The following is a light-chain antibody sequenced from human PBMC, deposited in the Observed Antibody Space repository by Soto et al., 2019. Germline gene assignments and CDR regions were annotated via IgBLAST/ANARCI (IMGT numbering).Light chain of an antibody. J-gene: IGKJ1*01. V-gene: IGKV1-5*03. CDR3: QQYNSYSPT. CDR2: KAS. CDR1: QSISTW. Sequence: DIQMTQSPSTLSASVGDRVTITCRASQSISTWLAWYQQEPGKAPKLLIHKASSLQSGVPSRFSGSGSGTDFTLTIISLHPDDFATYYCQQYNSYSPTFGQGTKVDIK.